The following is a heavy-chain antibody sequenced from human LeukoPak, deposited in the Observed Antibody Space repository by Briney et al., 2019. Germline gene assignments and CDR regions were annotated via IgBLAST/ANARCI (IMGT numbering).Heavy chain of an antibody. Sequence: ASVKVSCKASGYTFTIYDINWVRQATGQGLEWMGWMNPNSGNTGYAQKFQGRVTMTRNTSISTAYMELSSLRSEDTAVYYCARIARPLRTISSGWSDYWGQGTLVTVSS. CDR1: GYTFTIYD. CDR2: MNPNSGNT. V-gene: IGHV1-8*01. J-gene: IGHJ4*02. CDR3: ARIARPLRTISSGWSDY. D-gene: IGHD6-19*01.